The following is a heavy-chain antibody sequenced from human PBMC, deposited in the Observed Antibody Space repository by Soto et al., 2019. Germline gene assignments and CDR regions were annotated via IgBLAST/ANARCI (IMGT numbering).Heavy chain of an antibody. CDR3: AKGAVAGTRGLGGMDV. CDR1: GFTFSSYA. Sequence: PGGSLRLSCAASGFTFSSYAMSWVRQAPGKGLEWVSAISGSGGSTYYADSVKGRFTISRDNSKNTRYLQMNSLRAEDTAVYYCAKGAVAGTRGLGGMDVWGQGTTVTVS. D-gene: IGHD6-19*01. J-gene: IGHJ6*02. CDR2: ISGSGGST. V-gene: IGHV3-23*01.